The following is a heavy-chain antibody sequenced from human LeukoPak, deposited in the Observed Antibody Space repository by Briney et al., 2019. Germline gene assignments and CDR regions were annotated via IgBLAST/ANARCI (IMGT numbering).Heavy chain of an antibody. V-gene: IGHV3-53*01. J-gene: IGHJ5*02. CDR3: ARGYSSGGGPFDR. CDR2: IDHSGST. Sequence: GGSLRLSCAASGFTVSSNSMSWVRQAPGKGLEWVSVIDHSGSTSYADSVEGRFTISRDNYKNTLYLQMNGLRGEDTAVYYCARGYSSGGGPFDRWGQGTLVTVSS. CDR1: GFTVSSNS. D-gene: IGHD6-19*01.